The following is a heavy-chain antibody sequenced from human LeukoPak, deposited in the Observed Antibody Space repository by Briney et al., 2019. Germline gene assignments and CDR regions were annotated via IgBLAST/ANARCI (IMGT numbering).Heavy chain of an antibody. Sequence: SETLSLTCTVSGGSISSYHWSWLRQPPGKGLEWMGYLHYSGTTKYNPSLQSRGTISADTSKNQFSLRLSSVTAADTAVYYCAKDSFSAYWFSTSNRDFDYWGQGTLVTVSS. CDR1: GGSISSYH. CDR3: AKDSFSAYWFSTSNRDFDY. V-gene: IGHV4-59*12. J-gene: IGHJ4*02. CDR2: LHYSGTT. D-gene: IGHD3-22*01.